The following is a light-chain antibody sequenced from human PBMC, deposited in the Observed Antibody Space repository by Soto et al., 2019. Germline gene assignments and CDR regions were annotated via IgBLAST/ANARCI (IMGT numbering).Light chain of an antibody. J-gene: IGLJ2*01. Sequence: QTVVTQPASVSGSLGQSITISCTGTSSDVGGQNAVSWYQQHPGKAPKFMIYDVSKRPSGVSSRFSGSKSGNTASLTISGLQAEDEADYYCCSYAGSSTVVFGGGTKVTVL. V-gene: IGLV2-23*02. CDR1: SSDVGGQNA. CDR2: DVS. CDR3: CSYAGSSTVV.